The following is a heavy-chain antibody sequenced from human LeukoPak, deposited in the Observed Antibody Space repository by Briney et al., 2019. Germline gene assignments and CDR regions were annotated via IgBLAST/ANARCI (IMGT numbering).Heavy chain of an antibody. V-gene: IGHV4-39*01. CDR1: GGSISSSSYY. J-gene: IGHJ5*02. Sequence: SETLSLTCSVSGGSISSSSYYWAWIRQPPGKELQWISSIYYSGSTYYNPFLRSRVTMSVDTSKNQFSLKLTYVTAADTAVYYCARLVAAKLTFDPWGQGALVTVSS. D-gene: IGHD2-15*01. CDR3: ARLVAAKLTFDP. CDR2: IYYSGST.